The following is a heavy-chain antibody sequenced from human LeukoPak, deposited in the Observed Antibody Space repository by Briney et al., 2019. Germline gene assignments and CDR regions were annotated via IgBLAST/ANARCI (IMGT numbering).Heavy chain of an antibody. Sequence: GGSLRLSCAASGFTFSNYAMSWVRQAPGKGLEWVSSISSSDDNTYYADSVKGRFTISRDNSKNTLYLQMNSLRADDTAVYYCARDTSTWYYWGQGTLVTVSS. CDR3: ARDTSTWYY. CDR1: GFTFSNYA. D-gene: IGHD2-2*01. CDR2: ISSSDDNT. V-gene: IGHV3-23*01. J-gene: IGHJ4*02.